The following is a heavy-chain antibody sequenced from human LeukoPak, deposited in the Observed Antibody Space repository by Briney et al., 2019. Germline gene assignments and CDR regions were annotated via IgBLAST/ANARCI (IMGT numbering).Heavy chain of an antibody. CDR2: INPNSGGT. CDR3: ARRARWYYYDSSGHHDAFDI. J-gene: IGHJ3*02. Sequence: GASVKVSCKASGYTFTGYYMHWVRQAPGQGLEWMGWINPNSGGTNYAQKFQGRVTMTRDTSISTAYMELSRLRSDDTAVYYCARRARWYYYDSSGHHDAFDIWGQGTMVTVSS. V-gene: IGHV1-2*02. D-gene: IGHD3-22*01. CDR1: GYTFTGYY.